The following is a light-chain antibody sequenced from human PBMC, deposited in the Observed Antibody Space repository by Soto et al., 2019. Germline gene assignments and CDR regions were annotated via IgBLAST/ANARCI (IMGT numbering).Light chain of an antibody. CDR1: SSDIGAYDY. Sequence: QSALTQPRSVSGSPGQSVTMSCTGTSSDIGAYDYVSWYQHHPGKAPKLIIYDVGERPSGVPDRFSGFKSGNTASLTISGLQAEDEAHYYCCSYAGSLTLIFGGGTKVTVL. V-gene: IGLV2-11*01. CDR2: DVG. CDR3: CSYAGSLTLI. J-gene: IGLJ2*01.